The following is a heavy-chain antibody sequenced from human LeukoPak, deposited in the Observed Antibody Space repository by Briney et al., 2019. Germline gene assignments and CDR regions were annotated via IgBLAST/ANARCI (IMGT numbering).Heavy chain of an antibody. CDR1: GYTFTSYG. D-gene: IGHD3-16*01. Sequence: ASVKVSCKASGYTFTSYGISWVRQAPGQGLEWMGWISAYNGNTNYAQKFQGRVTMTRNTSISTAYMELSSLRSEGTAVYYCARAKAGFEDYWGQGTLVTVSS. V-gene: IGHV1-18*01. J-gene: IGHJ4*02. CDR2: ISAYNGNT. CDR3: ARAKAGFEDY.